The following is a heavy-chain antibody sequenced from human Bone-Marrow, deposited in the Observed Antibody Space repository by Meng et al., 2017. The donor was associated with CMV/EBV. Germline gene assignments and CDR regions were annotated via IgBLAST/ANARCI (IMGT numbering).Heavy chain of an antibody. Sequence: SEPLSLTCTVSGGSISSGGYYWSWIRQHPGKGLEWIGYIYYSGSTYYNPSLKSRVTISVDTSKNQFSLKLSSVTAADTAVYYCARGRSSGSTPFDYWGQGTLVTVSS. CDR1: GGSISSGGYY. CDR3: ARGRSSGSTPFDY. J-gene: IGHJ4*02. V-gene: IGHV4-31*03. CDR2: IYYSGST. D-gene: IGHD5-12*01.